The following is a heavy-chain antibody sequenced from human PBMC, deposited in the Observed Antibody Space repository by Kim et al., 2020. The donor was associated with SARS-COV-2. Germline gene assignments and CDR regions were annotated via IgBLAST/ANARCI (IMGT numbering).Heavy chain of an antibody. CDR2: IYSGGST. Sequence: GGSLRLSCAASGFTVSSNYMSWVRQAPGKGLEWVSVIYSGGSTYYADSVKGRFTISRDNSKNTLYLQMNSLRAEDTAVYYCAGGRGENYYYGMDVWGQGTTVTVSS. CDR3: AGGRGENYYYGMDV. J-gene: IGHJ6*02. V-gene: IGHV3-66*01. CDR1: GFTVSSNY.